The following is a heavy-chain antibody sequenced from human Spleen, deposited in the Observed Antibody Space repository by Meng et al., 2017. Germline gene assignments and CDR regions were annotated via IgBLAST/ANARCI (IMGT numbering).Heavy chain of an antibody. Sequence: GGSLRLSCAASGFMFGSYWMSWVRQAPGKGLEWVANIKEDGSEQNYVDSVMGRFTISRDNAKNSLYLQMNSLRAEDTAIYYCARASGRYYYTSDWGQGTLVTVSS. CDR1: GFMFGSYW. V-gene: IGHV3-7*01. CDR2: IKEDGSEQ. J-gene: IGHJ4*02. CDR3: ARASGRYYYTSD. D-gene: IGHD3-10*01.